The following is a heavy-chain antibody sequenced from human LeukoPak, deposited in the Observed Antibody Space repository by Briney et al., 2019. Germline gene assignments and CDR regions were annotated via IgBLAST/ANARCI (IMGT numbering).Heavy chain of an antibody. CDR1: GFTFSSYS. CDR2: ISSSSSYI. CDR3: ARIEWERLGRAFDI. V-gene: IGHV3-21*04. D-gene: IGHD1-26*01. J-gene: IGHJ3*02. Sequence: GGSLRLSCAASGFTFSSYSMNWVRQAPGKGLEWVSSISSSSSYIYYADSVKGRFTISRDNSKNTLYLQMNSLRAEDMAVYYCARIEWERLGRAFDIWGQGTMVTVSS.